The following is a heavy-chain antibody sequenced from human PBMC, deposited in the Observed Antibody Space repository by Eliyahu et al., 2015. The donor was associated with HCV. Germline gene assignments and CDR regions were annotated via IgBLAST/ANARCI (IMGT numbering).Heavy chain of an antibody. V-gene: IGHV1-69*01. D-gene: IGHD3-22*01. CDR3: ARSRGAYYFDSSARVKTDDVFAV. Sequence: QMQLLQSGTEVKKPGSSMKVSCRPIGGSFNRNNVAWLRQAPGQGLEWPGGVIPTQDITNYAQKFQGRVKISAADSTVFLEMTRLRAEDTAVYYCARSRGAYYFDSSARVKTDDVFAVWGQGTRVIVSS. CDR1: GGSFNRNN. J-gene: IGHJ3*01. CDR2: VIPTQDIT.